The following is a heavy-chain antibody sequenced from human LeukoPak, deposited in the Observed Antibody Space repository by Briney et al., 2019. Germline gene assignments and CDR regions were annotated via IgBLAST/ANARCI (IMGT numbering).Heavy chain of an antibody. CDR3: AKDPGYRDSSGYDAFDI. CDR1: GFTFSSYS. J-gene: IGHJ3*02. CDR2: ISSSSSYI. Sequence: PGGSLRLSCAASGFTFSSYSMNWVRQAPGKGLEWVSSISSSSSYIYYADSVKGRFTISRDNSKNTLYLQMNSLRAEDTAVYYCAKDPGYRDSSGYDAFDIWGQGTMVTVSS. D-gene: IGHD3-22*01. V-gene: IGHV3-21*01.